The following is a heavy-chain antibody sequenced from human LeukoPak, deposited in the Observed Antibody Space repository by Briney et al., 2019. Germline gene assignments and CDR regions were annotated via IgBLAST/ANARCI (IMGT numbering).Heavy chain of an antibody. V-gene: IGHV4-59*08. CDR2: IYYSGST. D-gene: IGHD2/OR15-2a*01. CDR3: ARGARINYFYY. CDR1: FGSINSYY. J-gene: IGHJ4*02. Sequence: SETLSLTCTVSFGSINSYYWSWIRQPPGKGLEWIGYIYYSGSTNYNPSLKSRVTLSVDTSKNQLSLKLSSVTAADTAIYHCARGARINYFYYWGQGTLVTVSS.